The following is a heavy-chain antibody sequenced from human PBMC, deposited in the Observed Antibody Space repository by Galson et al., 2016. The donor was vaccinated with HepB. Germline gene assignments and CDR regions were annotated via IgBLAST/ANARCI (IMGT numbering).Heavy chain of an antibody. CDR2: IGTAGDT. J-gene: IGHJ4*02. D-gene: IGHD3-3*01. V-gene: IGHV3-13*01. CDR1: GFAFSSFD. CDR3: ARGVGHDFCSSNYGFDY. Sequence: SLRLSCAASGFAFSSFDMHWVRQATGKGLEWVSAIGTAGDTYYPDAVKGRFTISRENAKKSLSLQMNSLRDEDTAVYYCARGVGHDFCSSNYGFDYWGQGILVTVSS.